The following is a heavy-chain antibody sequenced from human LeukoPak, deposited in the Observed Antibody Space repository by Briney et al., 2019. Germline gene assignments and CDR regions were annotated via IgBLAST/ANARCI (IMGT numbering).Heavy chain of an antibody. CDR1: GYTFTSYA. Sequence: ASVEVSCKASGYTFTSYAINWVRQAPGQRLERIGWMNPNSGNTGYAQKFQGRVTMTRNTSISTAYMELSSLRSDDTAVYYCARGAEFYYYYYYMDVWGKGTTVTVSS. CDR3: ARGAEFYYYYYYMDV. J-gene: IGHJ6*03. CDR2: MNPNSGNT. V-gene: IGHV1-8*01.